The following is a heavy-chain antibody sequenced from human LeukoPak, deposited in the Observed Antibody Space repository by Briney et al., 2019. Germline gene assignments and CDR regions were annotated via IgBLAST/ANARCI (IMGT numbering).Heavy chain of an antibody. V-gene: IGHV3-48*01. CDR2: ISSSSTTI. Sequence: GGSLRLSCAASGFTSNSYSMNWVRQAPGKGLEWVSYISSSSTTIYYADSVKGRFTISRDNAKNSLYLQMNSLRAEDTAVYYCAREELRPYYYYGMDVWGQGTTVTVSS. CDR1: GFTSNSYS. CDR3: AREELRPYYYYGMDV. D-gene: IGHD1-26*01. J-gene: IGHJ6*02.